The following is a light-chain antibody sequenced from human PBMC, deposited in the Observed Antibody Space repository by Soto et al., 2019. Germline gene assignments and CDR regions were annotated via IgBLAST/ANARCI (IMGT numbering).Light chain of an antibody. CDR2: AAS. Sequence: IQLTQSPSSLSASPVDRVTITCRASEDISTFLAWYQQNPGKAPKLLIYAASTLQSGVPSRLSGSRSGTDFTLTISSLQPEDFATYYCQQLDSYPITFGQGTRLEIK. CDR3: QQLDSYPIT. CDR1: EDISTF. V-gene: IGKV1-9*01. J-gene: IGKJ5*01.